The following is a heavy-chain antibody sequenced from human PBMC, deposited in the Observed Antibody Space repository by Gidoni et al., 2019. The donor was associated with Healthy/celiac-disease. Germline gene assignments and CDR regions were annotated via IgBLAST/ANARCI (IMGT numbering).Heavy chain of an antibody. CDR2: ISYDGSNK. Sequence: QVQLVESGGGVVQPGRSLRLSCAASGFTFSSYAMHWVRQAPGKGLEWVAVISYDGSNKYYADSVKGRFTISRDNSKNTLYLQMNSLRAEDTAVYYCARSYGDSVYYYYGMDVWGQGTTVTVSS. D-gene: IGHD4-17*01. J-gene: IGHJ6*02. V-gene: IGHV3-30*01. CDR1: GFTFSSYA. CDR3: ARSYGDSVYYYYGMDV.